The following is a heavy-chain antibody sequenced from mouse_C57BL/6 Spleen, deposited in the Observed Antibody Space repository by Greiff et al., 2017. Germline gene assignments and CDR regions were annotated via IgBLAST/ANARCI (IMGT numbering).Heavy chain of an antibody. J-gene: IGHJ4*01. CDR2: ISGGGDYI. V-gene: IGHV5-9-1*02. CDR3: RRDGGNYDAMDD. D-gene: IGHD2-1*01. CDR1: VFTFSSYA. Sequence: EVQLVESGEGLVKPGGSLKLSCAASVFTFSSYAMSWVRQTPEKRLEWVAYISGGGDYIYYADTVKGRFTISRDNARNTLYLQISGLKSEDTAMYYCRRDGGNYDAMDDWGQGTSVTVSS.